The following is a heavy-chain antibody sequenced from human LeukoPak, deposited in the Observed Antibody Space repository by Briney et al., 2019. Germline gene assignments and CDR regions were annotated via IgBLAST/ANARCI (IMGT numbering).Heavy chain of an antibody. D-gene: IGHD4-23*01. Sequence: SETLSLTCTVSGVSIRSYYWSWIRQAPGKGLEWIGFISYSAYTSYSPSLKSRVAISVDTSKSQFSLRLSSMTAADTAIYYCARGRNDNGGMFFDSWAQGTLVTVSS. CDR2: ISYSAYT. CDR3: ARGRNDNGGMFFDS. V-gene: IGHV4-59*01. CDR1: GVSIRSYY. J-gene: IGHJ4*02.